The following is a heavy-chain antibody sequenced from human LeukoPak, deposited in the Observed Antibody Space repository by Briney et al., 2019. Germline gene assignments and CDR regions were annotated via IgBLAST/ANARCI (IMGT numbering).Heavy chain of an antibody. J-gene: IGHJ4*02. CDR3: ARGSQSLGYCSGGSCRAKIFDY. D-gene: IGHD2-15*01. CDR2: INHSGST. V-gene: IGHV4-34*01. Sequence: PSETLSLTCAVYGGSFSGYYWSWVRQPPGKGLEWVGEINHSGSTNYNPSLKSRVTISVDTSKSRFSLKLSSVTAADTAVYYCARGSQSLGYCSGGSCRAKIFDYWGQGTLVTVSS. CDR1: GGSFSGYY.